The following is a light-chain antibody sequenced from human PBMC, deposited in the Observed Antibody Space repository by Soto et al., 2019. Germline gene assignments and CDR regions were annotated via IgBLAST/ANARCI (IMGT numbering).Light chain of an antibody. CDR3: QQTYSPPFT. V-gene: IGKV1-39*01. J-gene: IGKJ2*01. CDR1: QTITFY. Sequence: DIQMTQSPSSLSASVGDRVAITCRASQTITFYLNWYQLEPGKPPKLLIYGANTLQSGVPSRFSAGGSGTDFTLTINNLQPEDFATYYWQQTYSPPFTFGQGTKLQIK. CDR2: GAN.